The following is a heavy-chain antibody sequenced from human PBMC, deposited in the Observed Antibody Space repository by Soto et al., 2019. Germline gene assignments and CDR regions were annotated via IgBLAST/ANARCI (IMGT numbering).Heavy chain of an antibody. D-gene: IGHD3-10*02. CDR1: GFSLSTNGVG. V-gene: IGHV2-5*02. J-gene: IGHJ4*02. CDR3: AHSPRITMYDY. Sequence: QITLKESGPTLVKPTQTLTLTCTFSGFSLSTNGVGVGWIRQPPGTALEWLALIYWDDDKRYSPSLKSRLTSTKDTSKNRVVLTMTNMDPVDTATYYCAHSPRITMYDYWGQGTLVTVSS. CDR2: IYWDDDK.